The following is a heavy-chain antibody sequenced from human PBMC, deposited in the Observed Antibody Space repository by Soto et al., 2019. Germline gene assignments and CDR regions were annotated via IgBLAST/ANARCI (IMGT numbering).Heavy chain of an antibody. Sequence: SGGSLRLSCAASGFTFSSYWMHWVRQAPGKGLVWVSRINSDGSSTSYADSVKGRFTISRDNAKNTLYLQMNSLRAEDTAVYYCARASGMVYAIDYWGQGTLVTVSS. CDR3: ARASGMVYAIDY. CDR2: INSDGSST. D-gene: IGHD2-8*01. CDR1: GFTFSSYW. V-gene: IGHV3-74*01. J-gene: IGHJ4*02.